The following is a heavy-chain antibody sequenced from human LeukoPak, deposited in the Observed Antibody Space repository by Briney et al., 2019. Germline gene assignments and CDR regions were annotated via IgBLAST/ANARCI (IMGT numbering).Heavy chain of an antibody. J-gene: IGHJ6*03. CDR3: ARTYGDYDYYY. Sequence: GGSLRLSCAASGITVSSHYMTWVRQAPGKGLEWVSAIDSGGSTNSADSVKGRFSVSRDNSKNTLYLQMNSLRVEDTAVYYCARTYGDYDYYY. CDR1: GITVSSHY. CDR2: IDSGGST. V-gene: IGHV3-66*01. D-gene: IGHD4-17*01.